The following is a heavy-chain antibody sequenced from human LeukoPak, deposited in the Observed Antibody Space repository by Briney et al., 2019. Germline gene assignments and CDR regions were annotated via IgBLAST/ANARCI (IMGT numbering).Heavy chain of an antibody. Sequence: ASVKVSCRASGYTFTSYDINWVRQATGQGHEWMGWMNPNSGSTGYAQKFQGRVTMTRNTSISTAYMELSSLISEDTAVYYCARGLRIAAAGTPGRPVDYWGQGTLVTVSS. V-gene: IGHV1-8*01. D-gene: IGHD6-13*01. CDR3: ARGLRIAAAGTPGRPVDY. CDR2: MNPNSGST. CDR1: GYTFTSYD. J-gene: IGHJ4*02.